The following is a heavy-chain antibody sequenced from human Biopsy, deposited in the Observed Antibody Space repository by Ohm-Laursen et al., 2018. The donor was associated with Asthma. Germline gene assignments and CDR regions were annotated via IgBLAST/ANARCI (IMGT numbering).Heavy chain of an antibody. J-gene: IGHJ5*02. CDR3: ARAAITGIRGWFDP. Sequence: TLSLTCTVSGAYIGTPDYHWSWIRQSPGKGLEWIGEIDQSGYTNYNPSLKSRVTISADTSKNQFHLNLSSVTAADTAVYFCARAAITGIRGWFDPWGQGTQVTVSS. CDR1: GAYIGTPDYH. V-gene: IGHV4-30-4*01. D-gene: IGHD1-20*01. CDR2: IDQSGYT.